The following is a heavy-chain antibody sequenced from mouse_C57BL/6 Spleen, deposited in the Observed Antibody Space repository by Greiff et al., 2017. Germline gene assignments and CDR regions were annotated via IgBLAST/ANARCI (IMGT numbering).Heavy chain of an antibody. CDR3: ASHYLYYAMDY. CDR2: INPNNGGT. CDR1: GYTFTDYY. J-gene: IGHJ4*01. V-gene: IGHV1-26*01. Sequence: EVQLQQSGPELVKPGASVKISCKASGYTFTDYYMNWVKQSHGKSLEWIGDINPNNGGTSYNQKFKGKATLTVDKSSSTAYMELRSLTSEDSAVYYCASHYLYYAMDYWGQGTSVTVSS. D-gene: IGHD5-5*01.